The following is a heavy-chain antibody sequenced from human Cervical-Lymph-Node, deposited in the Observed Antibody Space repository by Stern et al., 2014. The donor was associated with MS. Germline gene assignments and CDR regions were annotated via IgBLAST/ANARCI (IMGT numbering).Heavy chain of an antibody. D-gene: IGHD3-10*01. Sequence: VQLEESGAEVKKPGASVKVSCKASGYTFTSYDINWVRQATGQGLEWMGWMNPNSGNTGYAKKVQGRVTMTRNTSISTAYMELSSLRSEDTAVYYCARDCKLRRFGSRGWFDPWGQGTLVTVSS. J-gene: IGHJ5*02. V-gene: IGHV1-8*01. CDR1: GYTFTSYD. CDR2: MNPNSGNT. CDR3: ARDCKLRRFGSRGWFDP.